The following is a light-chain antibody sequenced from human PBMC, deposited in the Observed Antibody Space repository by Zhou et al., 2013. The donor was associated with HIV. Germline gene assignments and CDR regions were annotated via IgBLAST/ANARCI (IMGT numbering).Light chain of an antibody. CDR1: QGISGA. Sequence: AIQLTQSPSSLSASVGDRVIITCRASQGISGALAWYQQKPGKAPHLLIYVASSLQSGVPSRFSGSGSGTNFTLTISSLQPEDFATYFCQQANSFPLTFGGGTKVEIK. V-gene: IGKV1-13*02. CDR2: VAS. J-gene: IGKJ4*01. CDR3: QQANSFPLT.